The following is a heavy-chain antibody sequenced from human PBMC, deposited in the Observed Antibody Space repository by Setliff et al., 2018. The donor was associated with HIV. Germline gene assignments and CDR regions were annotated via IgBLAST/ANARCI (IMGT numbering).Heavy chain of an antibody. CDR1: GFTFSIYA. CDR2: ISYDGTDK. J-gene: IGHJ4*02. V-gene: IGHV3-30*04. Sequence: GSLRLSCAASGFTFSIYAMHWVRQAPGKGLEWVAVISYDGTDKYYADSVKGRFTISRDNSKNTLYLQMNSLRVEDTAVYYCARDPFLAQGFWSGYYFDYWGQGTLVTVSS. D-gene: IGHD3-3*01. CDR3: ARDPFLAQGFWSGYYFDY.